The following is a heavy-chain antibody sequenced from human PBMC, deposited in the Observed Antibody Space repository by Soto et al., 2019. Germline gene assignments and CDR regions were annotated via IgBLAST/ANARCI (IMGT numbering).Heavy chain of an antibody. CDR3: ARVSPNFAVAGNFDY. V-gene: IGHV1-18*01. CDR1: GYTFTSYG. D-gene: IGHD6-19*01. Sequence: ASVKVSCKASGYTFTSYGISWVRQAPGQGLEWMGWISAYNGNTNYAQKLQGRVTMTTDTSTSTAYMELRSLRSDDTAVYHCARVSPNFAVAGNFDYWGQGTLVTVSS. J-gene: IGHJ4*02. CDR2: ISAYNGNT.